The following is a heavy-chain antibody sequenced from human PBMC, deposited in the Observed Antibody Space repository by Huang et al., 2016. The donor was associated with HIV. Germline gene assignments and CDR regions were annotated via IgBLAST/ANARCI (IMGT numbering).Heavy chain of an antibody. CDR1: GGSISTGSYS. V-gene: IGHV4-39*01. J-gene: IGHJ4*02. Sequence: QVQLQESGPGLVKPSENLSLNCTVSGGSISTGSYSWGWIRQTPGKGLEWIASIYYSGITNYNPSLKSRVTISVDTSQNQFSLKLSSVTAADTAIYYCARRLGNYFFDYWGQGTLVTVSS. CDR2: IYYSGIT. CDR3: ARRLGNYFFDY. D-gene: IGHD7-27*01.